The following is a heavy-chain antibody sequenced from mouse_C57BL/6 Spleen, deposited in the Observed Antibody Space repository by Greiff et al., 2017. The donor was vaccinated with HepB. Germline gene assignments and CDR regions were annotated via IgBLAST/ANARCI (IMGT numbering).Heavy chain of an antibody. J-gene: IGHJ4*01. CDR1: GYAFSSSW. V-gene: IGHV1-82*01. D-gene: IGHD2-10*02. CDR3: AAYGNFFAMDY. CDR2: IYPGDGDT. Sequence: QVQLKQSGPELVKPGASVKISCKASGYAFSSSWMNWVKQRPGKGLEWIGRIYPGDGDTNYNGKFKGKATLTADKSSSTAYMQLSSLTSEDSAVYFCAAYGNFFAMDYWGQGTSVTVSS.